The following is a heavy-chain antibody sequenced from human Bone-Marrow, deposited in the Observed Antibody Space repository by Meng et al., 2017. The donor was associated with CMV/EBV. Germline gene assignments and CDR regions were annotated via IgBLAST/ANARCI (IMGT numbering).Heavy chain of an antibody. Sequence: SETLSLTCAVYGGSFSGYYWSWIRQPPGKGLEWIGEINHSGSTNYNPSLKSRVTISVDTSKNQFSLKLSSVTAADTAVYYCARQDIVVVPAAIGGELLEWFQHWGQSTLVTVSS. CDR3: ARQDIVVVPAAIGGELLEWFQH. J-gene: IGHJ1*01. CDR1: GGSFSGYY. D-gene: IGHD2-2*01. CDR2: INHSGST. V-gene: IGHV4-34*01.